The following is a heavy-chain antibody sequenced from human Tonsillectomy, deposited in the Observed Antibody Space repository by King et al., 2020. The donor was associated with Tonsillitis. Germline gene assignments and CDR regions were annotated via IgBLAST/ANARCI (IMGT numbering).Heavy chain of an antibody. CDR3: ARVGEGGPSSYYGMDV. J-gene: IGHJ6*02. Sequence: QLVQSGAEVKKPGSSVKVSCKASGDTFSNYAISWVRQAPGQGLEWMGVIIPMFDTTNYAQKFQGRVTITADESTRTAYLELSSLRSEDTAVYYCARVGEGGPSSYYGMDVWGQGTTVTVSS. CDR2: IIPMFDTT. D-gene: IGHD3-16*01. CDR1: GDTFSNYA. V-gene: IGHV1-69*01.